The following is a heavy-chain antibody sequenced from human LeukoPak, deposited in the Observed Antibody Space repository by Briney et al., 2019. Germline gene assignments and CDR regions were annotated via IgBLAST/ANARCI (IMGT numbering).Heavy chain of an antibody. CDR1: GGTFSSYA. V-gene: IGHV1-69*04. CDR2: IIPILGIA. Sequence: SVKVSCKASGGTFSSYATSWVRQAPGQGLEWMGRIIPILGIANYAQKFQGRVTITADKSTSTAYMELSSLRSEDTAVYYCARDHGIWFGELPPLTYYYYGMDVWGQGTTVTVSS. J-gene: IGHJ6*02. CDR3: ARDHGIWFGELPPLTYYYYGMDV. D-gene: IGHD3-10*01.